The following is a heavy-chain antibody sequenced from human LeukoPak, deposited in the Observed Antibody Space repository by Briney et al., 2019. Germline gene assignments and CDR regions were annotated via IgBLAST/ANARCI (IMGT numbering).Heavy chain of an antibody. D-gene: IGHD3-10*01. CDR2: ISYDGSNK. CDR3: AKDSSSGSYFDY. J-gene: IGHJ4*02. CDR1: RFTFSSYG. Sequence: PGGSLRLSCAASRFTFSSYGMHWVRQAPGKGLEWVAIISYDGSNKYYADSVKGRFTISRDNSKNTLYLQMNSLRAEDTAVYYCAKDSSSGSYFDYWRQGTLVTVSS. V-gene: IGHV3-30*18.